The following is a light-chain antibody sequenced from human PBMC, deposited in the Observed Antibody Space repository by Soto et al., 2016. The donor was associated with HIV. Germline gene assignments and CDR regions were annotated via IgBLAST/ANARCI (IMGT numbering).Light chain of an antibody. CDR2: AAS. CDR3: QKYNNAVA. J-gene: IGKJ4*01. V-gene: IGKV1-27*01. CDR1: QDIFNY. Sequence: DIQMTQSPSSLSASVGDRVTITCRASQDIFNYVAWYQQQPGKVPRLLLFAASSLVSGVPSRFSGRGSGTEFTLTISNLQPEDTGTYYCQKYNNAVAFGGGPGWSSN.